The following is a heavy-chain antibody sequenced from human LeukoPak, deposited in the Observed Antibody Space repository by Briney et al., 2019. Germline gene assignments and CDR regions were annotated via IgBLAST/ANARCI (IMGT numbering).Heavy chain of an antibody. CDR3: ARDRRHSSSWFTYPDAFDI. CDR1: GFTFSSYS. CDR2: IGSSSSYI. Sequence: GGSLRLSCAASGFTFSSYSMNWVRQAPGKGLEWVSSIGSSSSYIYYADSVKGRFTISRDNAKNSLYLQMNSLRAEDTAVYYCARDRRHSSSWFTYPDAFDIWGQGTMVTVSS. J-gene: IGHJ3*02. V-gene: IGHV3-21*01. D-gene: IGHD6-13*01.